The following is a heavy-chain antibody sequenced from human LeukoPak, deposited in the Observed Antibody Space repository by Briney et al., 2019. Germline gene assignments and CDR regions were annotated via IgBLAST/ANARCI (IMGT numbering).Heavy chain of an antibody. CDR1: GFTFSSYA. CDR2: ISGSGGST. Sequence: PGGSLRLSCAASGFTFSSYAMSWVRQAPGKGLEWVSAISGSGGSTYYADSVKGRFTISRDNSKNTLYLQMNSLRAEDTAVYYCAKLLTQNRNTLGGWALPLDYWGQGTLVTVSS. CDR3: AKLLTQNRNTLGGWALPLDY. D-gene: IGHD6-19*01. J-gene: IGHJ4*02. V-gene: IGHV3-23*01.